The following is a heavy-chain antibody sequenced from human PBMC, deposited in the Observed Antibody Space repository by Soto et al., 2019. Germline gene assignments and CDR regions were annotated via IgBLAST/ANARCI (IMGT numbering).Heavy chain of an antibody. CDR1: GFTFSSYA. CDR2: ISYDGSNK. J-gene: IGHJ6*02. Sequence: GESLKISCAASGFTFSSYAMHWVRQAPGKGLEWVAVISYDGSNKYYADSVKGRFTISRDNSKNTLYLQMNSLRAEDTAVYYCAKALSSSYYYYGMDVWGQGTTVTVSS. CDR3: AKALSSSYYYYGMDV. V-gene: IGHV3-30-3*01. D-gene: IGHD6-6*01.